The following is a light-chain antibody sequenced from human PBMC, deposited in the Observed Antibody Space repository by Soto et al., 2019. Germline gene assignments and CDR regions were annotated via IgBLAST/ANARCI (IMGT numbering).Light chain of an antibody. J-gene: IGKJ5*01. CDR3: QQRSHWPPGAT. V-gene: IGKV3-11*01. CDR1: QTVSSN. CDR2: GAF. Sequence: EVVMTQSPGTLSVSPVESATLSCMASQTVSSNVAWYQQRPGQAPRLLIDGAFTRATGVPARFSGSGSGTDFTLTISSLEPEDFAVYYCQQRSHWPPGATFGQGTRLEIK.